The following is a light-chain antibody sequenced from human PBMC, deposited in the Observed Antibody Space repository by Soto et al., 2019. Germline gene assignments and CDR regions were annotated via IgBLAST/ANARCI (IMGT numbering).Light chain of an antibody. CDR3: QQYESPPFT. J-gene: IGKJ3*01. Sequence: EIVLTQSPGTLSLSPGERATLSCRASESVRSTNLAWYQHKPGQAPRLLIYGASSRATGIPDRFSASGSGTDFTLTISRLEPEDFAVYYCQQYESPPFTFGPGTKVDIK. CDR2: GAS. CDR1: ESVRSTN. V-gene: IGKV3-20*01.